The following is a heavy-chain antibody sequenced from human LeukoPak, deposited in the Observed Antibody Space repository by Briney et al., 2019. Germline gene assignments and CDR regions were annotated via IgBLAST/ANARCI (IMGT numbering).Heavy chain of an antibody. CDR2: IKWDGGRT. CDR3: AGGSGSSWYFYFDY. D-gene: IGHD6-13*01. Sequence: GGSLRLSCAASGFTFDDHGMSWVRQAPGKGLEWVSGIKWDGGRTGYADSVKGRFTISRDNAKNSVYLQVNSLRAEDTALYYCAGGSGSSWYFYFDYWGQGTLVTVSS. V-gene: IGHV3-20*04. J-gene: IGHJ4*02. CDR1: GFTFDDHG.